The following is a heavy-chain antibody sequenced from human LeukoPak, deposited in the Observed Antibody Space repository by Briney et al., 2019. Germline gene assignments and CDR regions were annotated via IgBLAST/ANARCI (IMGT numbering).Heavy chain of an antibody. CDR3: ARDPILDYGGNPGY. V-gene: IGHV4-38-2*02. CDR2: IYHSGST. CDR1: GYSISSGYY. Sequence: PSETLSLTCTVSGYSISSGYYWGWIRQPPGKGLEWIGSIYHSGSTYYNPSLKSRVTISVDTSKNQFSLKLSSVTAADTAVYYCARDPILDYGGNPGYWGQGTLVTVSS. J-gene: IGHJ4*02. D-gene: IGHD4-23*01.